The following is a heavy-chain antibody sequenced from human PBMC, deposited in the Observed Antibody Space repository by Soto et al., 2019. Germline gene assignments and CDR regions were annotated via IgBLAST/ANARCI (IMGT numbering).Heavy chain of an antibody. CDR1: GHSFTTYW. CDR2: IYPGDSRT. CDR3: TRDLHYGGNSDSIDV. V-gene: IGHV5-51*03. J-gene: IGHJ3*01. D-gene: IGHD4-17*01. Sequence: EAQLVQSGPEVKKPGESLKISCEDSGHSFTTYWIAWVRQMPGKGLEWMGIIYPGDSRTTYSPSFQGQVIISADKSISTAYLQWSSLKASDTAMYYCTRDLHYGGNSDSIDVWGQVTMVIVSS.